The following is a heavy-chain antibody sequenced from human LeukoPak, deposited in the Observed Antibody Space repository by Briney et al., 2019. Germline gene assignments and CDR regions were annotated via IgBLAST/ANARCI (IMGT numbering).Heavy chain of an antibody. D-gene: IGHD2-2*01. V-gene: IGHV3-33*01. CDR1: GFTFSSYG. CDR3: ARDLARYCSSTSCYLGYYGMDV. CDR2: IWYDGSNK. J-gene: IGHJ6*04. Sequence: GRSLRLSCAASGFTFSSYGMHWVRQAPGKGLEWAAVIWYDGSNKYYADSVKGRFTISRDNSKNTLYLQMNSLRAEDTAVYYCARDLARYCSSTSCYLGYYGMDVWGKGTTVTVSS.